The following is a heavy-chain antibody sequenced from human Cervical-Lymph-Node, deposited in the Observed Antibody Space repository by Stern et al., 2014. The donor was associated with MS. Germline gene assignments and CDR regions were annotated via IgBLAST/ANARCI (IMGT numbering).Heavy chain of an antibody. D-gene: IGHD4-17*01. CDR1: GFNFNQFW. J-gene: IGHJ4*02. CDR2: IKQDGSDK. CDR3: VRESYGDYI. V-gene: IGHV3-7*01. Sequence: EVQLVESGGGLVQPGGSLRLSCAASGFNFNQFWMTWVRQAPGKGLAWVANIKQDGSDKNYVDSVRGRFSISRDNAKNSLFLQMNSLRAEDTAVYYCVRESYGDYIWGQGTLVTVSS.